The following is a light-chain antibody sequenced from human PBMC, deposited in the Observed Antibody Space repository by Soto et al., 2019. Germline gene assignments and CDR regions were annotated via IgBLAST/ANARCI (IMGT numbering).Light chain of an antibody. V-gene: IGKV3-11*01. CDR2: DAS. Sequence: EIVLTQSPATLSLSPGERATLSCRASQSVSSYLAWYQQKHGQAPRLLIYDASNRAPGIPARFSGSGSGTDFALTISSLEPEDFAIYYCQQRSNWLTFGGGTKVEIK. CDR3: QQRSNWLT. CDR1: QSVSSY. J-gene: IGKJ4*01.